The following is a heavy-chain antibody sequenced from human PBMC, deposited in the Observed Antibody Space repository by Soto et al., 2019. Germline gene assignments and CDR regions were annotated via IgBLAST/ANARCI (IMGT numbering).Heavy chain of an antibody. CDR1: GGSISSGGYY. CDR3: ARXXXXAXXXXXXSWFDP. J-gene: IGHJ5*02. Sequence: QVQLQESGPGLVXPSXXXSLTCTVSGGSISSGGYYWSWIRQHPGKGREWIGYIYYSGSTYYNPSLKSRVTISVDTSKNQFSLKLSSVTAADTAVYYCARXXXXAXXXXXXSWFDPWGQGTLVTVSS. V-gene: IGHV4-31*03. CDR2: IYYSGST.